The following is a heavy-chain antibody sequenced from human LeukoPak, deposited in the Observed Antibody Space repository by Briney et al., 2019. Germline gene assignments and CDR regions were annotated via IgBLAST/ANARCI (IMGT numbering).Heavy chain of an antibody. CDR3: APLEGLVAGTWDNWFDP. Sequence: PSETLSLTCAVYGGSFSGYYWSWIRQPPGKGLEWIGEINHSGGTNYNPSLKSRVTISVDTSKNQFSLKLSSVTAADTAVYYCAPLEGLVAGTWDNWFDPWGQGTLVTVSS. D-gene: IGHD6-19*01. J-gene: IGHJ5*02. CDR2: INHSGGT. CDR1: GGSFSGYY. V-gene: IGHV4-34*01.